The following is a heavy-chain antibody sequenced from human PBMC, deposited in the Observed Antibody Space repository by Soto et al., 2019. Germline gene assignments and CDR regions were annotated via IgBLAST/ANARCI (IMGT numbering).Heavy chain of an antibody. V-gene: IGHV3-74*01. CDR1: GFTFNSYW. J-gene: IGHJ4*02. D-gene: IGHD3-16*01. CDR2: IDTDGSYT. CDR3: TKDTFGPRDY. Sequence: QAGGSLRLSCAASGFTFNSYWMHWVRQVPGKGLVWVSRIDTDGSYTSYADSVKGRFTISRDNAKNTLYLQMNSLRAEDTAVYYCTKDTFGPRDYWGQGTLVTVSS.